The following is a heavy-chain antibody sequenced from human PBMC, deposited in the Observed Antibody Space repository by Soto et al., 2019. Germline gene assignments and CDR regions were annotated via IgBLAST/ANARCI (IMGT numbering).Heavy chain of an antibody. CDR3: ARSRDGAAAAPQYFDY. D-gene: IGHD6-13*01. CDR1: GGTFSSYA. CDR2: IIPIFGTA. J-gene: IGHJ4*02. Sequence: GASVKVSCKASGGTFSSYAISWVRQAPGQGLEWMGGIIPIFGTANYAQTFQGRVTITADESTSTAYMELSSLSSEDTAVYYCARSRDGAAAAPQYFDYWGQGTLVTV. V-gene: IGHV1-69*13.